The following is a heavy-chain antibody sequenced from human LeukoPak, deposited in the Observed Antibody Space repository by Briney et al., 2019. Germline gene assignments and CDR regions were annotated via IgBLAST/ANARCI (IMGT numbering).Heavy chain of an antibody. CDR1: GFTFTSYS. Sequence: GGSLTLSCAASGFTFTSYSMNWVRQAPGKGLEWVSYISASGKTTYYAGSVKGRFTISRDSAKNSLYLQMNSLRDEDTAVYYCAKDRRSSGSGSYFLFDCWGQGTLVTVSS. J-gene: IGHJ4*02. CDR2: ISASGKTT. D-gene: IGHD3-10*01. V-gene: IGHV3-48*02. CDR3: AKDRRSSGSGSYFLFDC.